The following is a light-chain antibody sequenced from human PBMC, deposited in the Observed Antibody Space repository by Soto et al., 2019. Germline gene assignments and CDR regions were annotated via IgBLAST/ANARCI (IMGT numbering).Light chain of an antibody. V-gene: IGKV2-24*01. J-gene: IGKJ2*01. CDR3: MQATQSPYT. CDR1: QSLVHRDGNTY. Sequence: DIVMTQTPLSSPVTLGQPASISCRSSQSLVHRDGNTYLSWLQQRPGQPPRLLIYKISNRFFGVPDRFSGSGAGKDFTLKISRVEAEDVGVYYCMQATQSPYTFGQGTKLEIK. CDR2: KIS.